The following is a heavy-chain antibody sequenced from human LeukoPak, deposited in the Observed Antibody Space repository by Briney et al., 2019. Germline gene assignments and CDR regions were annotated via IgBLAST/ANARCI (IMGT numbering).Heavy chain of an antibody. Sequence: SVKVSCKASGGTFSSYAISWVRQAPGQGLEWMGGIIPIFGTANYAQKFQGRVTITADESTSTAYMELSSLRSEDTAVYYCARDSSSRTAPDYWGQGTLVTVSS. V-gene: IGHV1-69*13. CDR2: IIPIFGTA. D-gene: IGHD6-13*01. CDR3: ARDSSSRTAPDY. CDR1: GGTFSSYA. J-gene: IGHJ4*02.